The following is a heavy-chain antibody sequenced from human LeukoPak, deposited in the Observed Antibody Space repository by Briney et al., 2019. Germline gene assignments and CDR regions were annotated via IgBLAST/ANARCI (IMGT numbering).Heavy chain of an antibody. CDR2: ISYDGSNK. J-gene: IGHJ4*02. CDR3: ARRLLTGYYEF. Sequence: GGSLRLSCAASGFTFSSYAMHWVRQAPGKGLEWVAVISYDGSNKYYANSVKGRFTISRDNSKNMLYLQMNSLRAEDTAVYYCARRLLTGYYEFWGQGTLVTVSS. V-gene: IGHV3-30*14. CDR1: GFTFSSYA. D-gene: IGHD3-9*01.